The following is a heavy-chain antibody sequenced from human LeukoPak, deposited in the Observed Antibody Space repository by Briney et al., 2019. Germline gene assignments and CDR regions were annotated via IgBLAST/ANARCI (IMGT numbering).Heavy chain of an antibody. CDR3: VRQRGASGTINHFDP. V-gene: IGHV5-51*01. J-gene: IGHJ5*02. D-gene: IGHD3-10*01. Sequence: GESLKISCKGSGYSLTNHWIGWVRQMPGKGLEWMGVIYPGDSDTRYSPSFQGQVVISADRSIRTAYLQWNTLKTSDTAMYYCVRQRGASGTINHFDPWGQGTLVTVSS. CDR1: GYSLTNHW. CDR2: IYPGDSDT.